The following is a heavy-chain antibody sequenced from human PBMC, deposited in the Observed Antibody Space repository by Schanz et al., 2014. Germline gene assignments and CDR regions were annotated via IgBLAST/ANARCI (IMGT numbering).Heavy chain of an antibody. CDR3: AKSLESCPGGRCSRGYFDY. CDR2: ILGLASTT. CDR1: GFTFSSYA. D-gene: IGHD2-8*02. V-gene: IGHV3-23*04. J-gene: IGHJ4*02. Sequence: EVQLVESGGGLIQPGGSLRLSCAASGFTFSSYAMSWVRQAPGKGLEWVSAILGLASTTYYADSVKGRFTISRDNFKGALYLQMSSLRAEDTAVYYCAKSLESCPGGRCSRGYFDYWGQGTLVTVSS.